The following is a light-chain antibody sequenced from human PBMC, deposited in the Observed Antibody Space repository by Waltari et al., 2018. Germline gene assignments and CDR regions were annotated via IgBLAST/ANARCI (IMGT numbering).Light chain of an antibody. CDR1: SSDVGGYNY. Sequence: QSALTQPASVSGSPGQSITISCTGTSSDVGGYNYVSWYLQHPGKAPKLMIYDVSNLPSGVSSRFSGSKSGNTAALTISGLQAEDEADYYCSSYTSSSTPLVFGGGTKLTVL. V-gene: IGLV2-14*03. CDR3: SSYTSSSTPLV. J-gene: IGLJ3*02. CDR2: DVS.